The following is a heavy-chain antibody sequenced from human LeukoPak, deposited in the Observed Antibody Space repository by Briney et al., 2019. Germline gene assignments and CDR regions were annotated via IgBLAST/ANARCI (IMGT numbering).Heavy chain of an antibody. CDR3: AKDGWFGELLVDY. CDR2: ISSSCTII. V-gene: IGHV3-11*04. Sequence: GGSLRLSCAASGFTFSDYYMSWIRQAPGKGLEWVSYISSSCTIIYYADSVKGRFTISRDNAKNSLYLQMNSLRAEDTAVYYCAKDGWFGELLVDYWGQGTLVTVSS. J-gene: IGHJ4*02. D-gene: IGHD3-10*01. CDR1: GFTFSDYY.